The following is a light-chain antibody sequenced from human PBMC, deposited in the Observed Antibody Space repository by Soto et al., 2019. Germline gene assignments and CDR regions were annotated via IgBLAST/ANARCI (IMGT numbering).Light chain of an antibody. J-gene: IGKJ1*01. CDR2: DAS. CDR1: QSISSW. Sequence: SASVGAREKITSRASQSISSWVAWYQQKPGKAPKFLIYDASNLESGVPSRFSVSGSGTEFTLTFRSLEPDDFGTYYFQQYIIYWTVGEGTKVDIK. CDR3: QQYIIYWT. V-gene: IGKV1-5*01.